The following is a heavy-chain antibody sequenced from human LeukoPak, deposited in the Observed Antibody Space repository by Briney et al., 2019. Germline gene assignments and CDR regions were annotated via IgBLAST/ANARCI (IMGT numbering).Heavy chain of an antibody. Sequence: GGSLRLSCTASGFTLSSYAVTWVRQAPRKGLEWVSTISGSGVSTYYADSVKGRFTISRDNSKNMLYLQMDSLRAEDTAVYYCESVLRYSVGVGLLVSWGEGALVTVSS. CDR3: ESVLRYSVGVGLLVS. D-gene: IGHD2-8*01. V-gene: IGHV3-23*01. J-gene: IGHJ1*01. CDR1: GFTLSSYA. CDR2: ISGSGVST.